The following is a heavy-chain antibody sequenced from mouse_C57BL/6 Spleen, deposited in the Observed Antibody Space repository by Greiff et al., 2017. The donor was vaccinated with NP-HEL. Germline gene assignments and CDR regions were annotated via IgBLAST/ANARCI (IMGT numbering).Heavy chain of an antibody. D-gene: IGHD1-1*01. Sequence: EVQLVESGPGLVKPSQSLSLTCSVTGYSITSGYYWNWIRQFPGNKLEWMGYISYDGSNNYNPSLKNRISNTRDTSKNQFFLKLNSVTTEDTATYYCARDRYGSSHWYFDVWGTGTTVTVSS. CDR3: ARDRYGSSHWYFDV. V-gene: IGHV3-6*01. J-gene: IGHJ1*03. CDR2: ISYDGSN. CDR1: GYSITSGYY.